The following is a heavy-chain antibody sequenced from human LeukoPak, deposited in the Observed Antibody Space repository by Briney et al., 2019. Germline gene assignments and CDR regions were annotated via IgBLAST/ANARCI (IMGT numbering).Heavy chain of an antibody. CDR3: ARNAGNSDVDY. CDR1: GGSIASSYW. D-gene: IGHD4-23*01. J-gene: IGHJ4*02. CDR2: IYHSGST. V-gene: IGHV4-4*02. Sequence: ASETLSLTCAVSGGSIASSYWWTWVRQPPGKGLEWIGEIYHSGSTNYNPSLRSRVTISVDKSDNQFSLKLNSMTAADTAVYYCARNAGNSDVDYWGQGTLVTVSS.